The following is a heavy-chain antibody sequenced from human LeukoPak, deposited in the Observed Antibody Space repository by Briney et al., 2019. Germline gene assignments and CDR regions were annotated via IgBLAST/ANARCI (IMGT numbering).Heavy chain of an antibody. CDR2: IRYDGSNK. D-gene: IGHD6-19*01. CDR1: GFTFSSYG. J-gene: IGHJ4*02. CDR3: ARGIAVAGTNYFDY. V-gene: IGHV3-30*02. Sequence: GGSLRLSCAASGFTFSSYGMHWVRQAPGKGLEWVAFIRYDGSNKYYADSVKGRFTISRDNSKNTLYLQMNSLRAEDTAVYYCARGIAVAGTNYFDYWGQGTLVTVSS.